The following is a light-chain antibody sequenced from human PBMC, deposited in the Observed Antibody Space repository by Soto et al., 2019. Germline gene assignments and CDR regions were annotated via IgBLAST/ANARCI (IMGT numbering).Light chain of an antibody. CDR2: DVN. J-gene: IGLJ1*01. V-gene: IGLV2-18*01. CDR1: TSDIDNYDS. Sequence: QSALTQPPSVSGSPGQSVTISCTGTTSDIDNYDSVSWYQQAPGTAPKLIIYDVNNRPSGAPDRFPGSTSGNTASLTISRLQAEDETDYFCSLYTSNGSLIFGPGTKGTVL. CDR3: SLYTSNGSLI.